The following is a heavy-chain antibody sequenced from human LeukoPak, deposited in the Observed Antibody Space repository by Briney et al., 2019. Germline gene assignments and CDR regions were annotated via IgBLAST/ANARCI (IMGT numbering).Heavy chain of an antibody. J-gene: IGHJ4*02. D-gene: IGHD5-24*01. V-gene: IGHV3-23*01. Sequence: PGGSLRLSCAASGFTFSSYAMSWVRQAPGKGLEWVSAISGSGGSTYYADSVKGLFTISRDNSKNTLYLQMNSLRAEDTAVYYCAKVGEMATIFDYWGQGTLVTVSS. CDR2: ISGSGGST. CDR1: GFTFSSYA. CDR3: AKVGEMATIFDY.